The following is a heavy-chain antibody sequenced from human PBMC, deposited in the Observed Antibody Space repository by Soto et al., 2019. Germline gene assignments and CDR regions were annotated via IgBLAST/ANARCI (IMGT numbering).Heavy chain of an antibody. CDR2: FDPEDGET. D-gene: IGHD6-13*01. J-gene: IGHJ5*02. CDR1: GYTLTELS. V-gene: IGHV1-24*01. Sequence: GASVKVSCKVSGYTLTELSMHWVRQAPGKGLEWMGGFDPEDGETIYAQKFQGRVTTTEDTSTDTAYMELSSLRSEDTAVYYCATRLSSLAAAGLNWFDPWGQGTLVTVSS. CDR3: ATRLSSLAAAGLNWFDP.